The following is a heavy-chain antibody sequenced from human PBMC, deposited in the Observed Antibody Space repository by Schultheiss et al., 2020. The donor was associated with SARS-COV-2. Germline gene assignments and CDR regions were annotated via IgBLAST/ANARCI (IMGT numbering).Heavy chain of an antibody. V-gene: IGHV4-34*01. CDR1: GGSFSDNY. CDR3: ARGPKGGSYYWVLGPYGMDV. J-gene: IGHJ6*02. D-gene: IGHD1-26*01. CDR2: INHSGST. Sequence: SETLSLTCAVNGGSFSDNYWNWVRQSPGKGLEWIGEINHSGSTNYNPSLKSRVTISVDTSKNQFSLKLSSVTAADTAVYYCARGPKGGSYYWVLGPYGMDVWGQGTTVTVSS.